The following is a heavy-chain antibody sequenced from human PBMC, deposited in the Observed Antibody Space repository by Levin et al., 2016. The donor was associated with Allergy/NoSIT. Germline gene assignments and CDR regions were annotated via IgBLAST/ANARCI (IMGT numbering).Heavy chain of an antibody. Sequence: ESLKISCAAFGFTVSSNHMGWVRQAPGKGLEWVSLIHSGGPTYYADSVKGRFIISRHNTRHTLSLQMNSLTAADTAVYYCARGPTFYSYPSGSYFDFWGQGTRVTVSS. D-gene: IGHD3-10*01. J-gene: IGHJ4*02. CDR2: IHSGGPT. V-gene: IGHV3-53*04. CDR1: GFTVSSNH. CDR3: ARGPTFYSYPSGSYFDF.